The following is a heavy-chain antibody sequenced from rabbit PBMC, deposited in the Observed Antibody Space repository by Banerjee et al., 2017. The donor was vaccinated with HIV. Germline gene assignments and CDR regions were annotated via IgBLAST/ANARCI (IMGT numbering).Heavy chain of an antibody. CDR3: VRDKASTSGDYGPYYFDL. D-gene: IGHD1-1*01. CDR2: IDPLFGST. Sequence: QEQLVESGGGLVRPEGSLKLSCTASGFSFSNKAVMCWVRQAPGKGLEWIGYIDPLFGSTYYASWVNGRFSISRENTQNTVSLQLNSLTAADTATYFCVRDKASTSGDYGPYYFDLWGPGTLVTVS. CDR1: GFSFSNKA. J-gene: IGHJ4*01. V-gene: IGHV1S47*01.